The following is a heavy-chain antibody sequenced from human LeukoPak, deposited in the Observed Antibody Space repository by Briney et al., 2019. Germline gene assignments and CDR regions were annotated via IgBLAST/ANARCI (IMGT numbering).Heavy chain of an antibody. V-gene: IGHV4-38-2*02. Sequence: SETLSLTCTVSGYSISSGYYWGWIRQPPGKGLEWIGSIYHSGSTYYNPSLKSRVTISVDTSKNQFSLKLSSVTAADTAVYYCARGGAVRGVDYYYYYYMDVWGKGTTVTVSS. J-gene: IGHJ6*03. CDR2: IYHSGST. CDR1: GYSISSGYY. CDR3: ARGGAVRGVDYYYYYYMDV. D-gene: IGHD3-10*01.